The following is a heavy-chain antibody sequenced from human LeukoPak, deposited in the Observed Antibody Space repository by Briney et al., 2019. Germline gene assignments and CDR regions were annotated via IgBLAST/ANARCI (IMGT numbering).Heavy chain of an antibody. CDR3: AKDMSCSSGSCYSFDY. D-gene: IGHD2-15*01. CDR2: IRGDGGST. J-gene: IGHJ4*02. V-gene: IGHV3-43*02. CDR1: GFTFDDYA. Sequence: PGGSLRLSCAASGFTFDDYAMHWVRQPPGKGLEWVSLIRGDGGSTYYADSVKGRFTISRDNSKNSLYLQMNSLRTEDTALYYCAKDMSCSSGSCYSFDYWGQGTLVTVSS.